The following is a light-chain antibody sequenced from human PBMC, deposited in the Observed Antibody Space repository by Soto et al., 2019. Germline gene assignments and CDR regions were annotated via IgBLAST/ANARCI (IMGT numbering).Light chain of an antibody. CDR1: RSVRSS. Sequence: EVVMTQSPATLSVSPGERATLSCRASRSVRSSLAWYRQRPGQAPRLLIYGASTRATGVPARFSGSGSGTEFTLTISSLQSEDFAIYYCQQYNDWPPLTFGGGTKVEI. CDR3: QQYNDWPPLT. J-gene: IGKJ4*01. V-gene: IGKV3-15*01. CDR2: GAS.